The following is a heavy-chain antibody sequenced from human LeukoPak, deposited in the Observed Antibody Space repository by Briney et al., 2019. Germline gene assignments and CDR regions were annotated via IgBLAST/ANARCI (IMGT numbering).Heavy chain of an antibody. V-gene: IGHV4-34*01. CDR2: INHSGST. D-gene: IGHD6-13*01. Sequence: SETLSLTCAVYGGSFSGYYWSWIRQPPGKGLEWIGEINHSGSTNYNPSLKSRVTISVDTSKNQFSLRVSSVTAADTAVYYCARDYSSSLGYYFGYWGQGIPVTVSS. CDR1: GGSFSGYY. CDR3: ARDYSSSLGYYFGY. J-gene: IGHJ4*02.